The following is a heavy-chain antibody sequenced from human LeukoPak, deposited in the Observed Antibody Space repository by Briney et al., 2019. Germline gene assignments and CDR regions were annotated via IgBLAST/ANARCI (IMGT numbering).Heavy chain of an antibody. V-gene: IGHV7-4-1*02. J-gene: IGHJ4*02. Sequence: ASVRVSCKASGYTFTGYYLHWVRQAPGQGLEWMGWINTNTGNPTYAQGFTGRFVFSLDTSVSTAYLQISSLKAEDTAVYYCARVIYDSSGTYFDYWGQGTLVTVSS. CDR1: GYTFTGYY. D-gene: IGHD3-22*01. CDR3: ARVIYDSSGTYFDY. CDR2: INTNTGNP.